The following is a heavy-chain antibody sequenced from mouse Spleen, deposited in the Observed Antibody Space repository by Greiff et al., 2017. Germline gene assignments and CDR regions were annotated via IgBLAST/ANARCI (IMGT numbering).Heavy chain of an antibody. J-gene: IGHJ3*01. D-gene: IGHD4-1*01. CDR2: ISSGGGNT. Sequence: EVKLVESGGGLVKPGGSLKLSCAASGFTFSSYTMSWVRQTPAKRLEWVATISSGGGNTYYPDSVKGRFTISRDNARNTLYLQMSSLRSEDTAMYYCARLNWDGGFAYWGQGTLVTVSA. CDR3: ARLNWDGGFAY. CDR1: GFTFSSYT. V-gene: IGHV5-9*04.